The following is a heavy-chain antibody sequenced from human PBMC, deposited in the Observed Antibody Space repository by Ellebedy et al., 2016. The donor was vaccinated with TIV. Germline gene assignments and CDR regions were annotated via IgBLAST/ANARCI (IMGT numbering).Heavy chain of an antibody. V-gene: IGHV3-23*01. Sequence: GGSLRLSCAASGFTFNSYAMSWVRQAPGKGLEWVSGISGSGGSTYYADSVKGRFTISRDNSKNTLYLQMNSLRAEDTAVYYCARDIVVVPAARRPYYYSGMDVWGQGTTVTVSS. D-gene: IGHD2-2*01. J-gene: IGHJ6*02. CDR2: ISGSGGST. CDR3: ARDIVVVPAARRPYYYSGMDV. CDR1: GFTFNSYA.